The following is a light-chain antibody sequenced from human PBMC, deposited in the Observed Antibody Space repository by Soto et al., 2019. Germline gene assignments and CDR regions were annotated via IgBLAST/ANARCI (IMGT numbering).Light chain of an antibody. Sequence: QSALTQPPSASGSPGQSVTISCTGTSSDVGGYNYVSWYQQYPGRAPKLMIYEVTKRPSGVPDRFSGSKSGNTASLTVSGLQAEDEDDYYGSSYAASNNFYFVFGGGTKITVL. V-gene: IGLV2-8*01. CDR3: SSYAASNNFYFV. CDR1: SSDVGGYNY. CDR2: EVT. J-gene: IGLJ3*02.